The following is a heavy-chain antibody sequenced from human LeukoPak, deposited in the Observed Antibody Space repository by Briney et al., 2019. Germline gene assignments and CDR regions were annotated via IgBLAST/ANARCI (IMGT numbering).Heavy chain of an antibody. J-gene: IGHJ4*02. CDR3: AKKRSSGGATQFDY. D-gene: IGHD2-15*01. V-gene: IGHV3-23*01. CDR1: GFTFSSYG. Sequence: GGSLTLSCVASGFTFSSYGMSWVRQAPGKGLEWISSTSGSGDDTYYADSVKGRFTLSRDNSKNTLYLQMNSLRADDTAVYYCAKKRSSGGATQFDYWGQGTLVTVSS. CDR2: TSGSGDDT.